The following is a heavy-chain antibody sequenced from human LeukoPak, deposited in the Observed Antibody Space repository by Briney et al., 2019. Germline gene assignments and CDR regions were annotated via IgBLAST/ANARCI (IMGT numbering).Heavy chain of an antibody. D-gene: IGHD2-15*01. V-gene: IGHV1-46*01. Sequence: ASVKVSCKASGYTFTSYYMHRVRQAPGQGLEWMGIINPSGGSTSYAQKFQGRVTMTRDTSTSTVYMELSSLRSEDTAVYYCARAPAYRYCSGGSCYPAYWGQGTLVTVSS. CDR3: ARAPAYRYCSGGSCYPAY. CDR1: GYTFTSYY. J-gene: IGHJ4*02. CDR2: INPSGGST.